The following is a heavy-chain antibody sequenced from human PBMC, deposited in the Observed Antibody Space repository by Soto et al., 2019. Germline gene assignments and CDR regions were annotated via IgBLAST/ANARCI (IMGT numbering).Heavy chain of an antibody. CDR1: GFTFSSYS. CDR2: ISSSSSYI. V-gene: IGHV3-21*01. J-gene: IGHJ4*02. Sequence: GGSLRLSCAASGFTFSSYSMNWVRQAPGKGLEWVSSISSSSSYIYYADSVKGRFTISRDNAKNSLYLQMNSLRAEDTAVYYCARDNAALRYCSGGSCYSFDYWGQGTLVTVSS. D-gene: IGHD2-15*01. CDR3: ARDNAALRYCSGGSCYSFDY.